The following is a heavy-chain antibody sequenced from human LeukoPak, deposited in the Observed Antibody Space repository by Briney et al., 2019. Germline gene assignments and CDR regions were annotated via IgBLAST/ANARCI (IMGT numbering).Heavy chain of an antibody. J-gene: IGHJ4*02. V-gene: IGHV3-48*04. CDR1: GFTFSNYD. CDR3: ARDGSDHSSSSHYTFDY. Sequence: GGSLRLSCAASGFTFSNYDMNWVRQPPGKGLEWVSYISSSSSTIYYADSVKGRFTISRDNAKNTLYLQMNSLRAEDTAVYYCARDGSDHSSSSHYTFDYWGQGTLVTVSS. D-gene: IGHD6-6*01. CDR2: ISSSSSTI.